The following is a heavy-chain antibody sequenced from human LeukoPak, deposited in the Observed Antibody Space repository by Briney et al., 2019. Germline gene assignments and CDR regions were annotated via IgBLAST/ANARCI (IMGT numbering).Heavy chain of an antibody. V-gene: IGHV1-24*01. CDR2: FDPEDGET. D-gene: IGHD6-13*01. CDR3: TSCYSWYCYYYYAMDV. Sequence: ASVKVSFTVSGYTLTELSMHWVRQAPGKGLEWMGGFDPEDGETIYAQKFQGRVTMTEDTSTDTAYMELSSLRSEDTAVYYCTSCYSWYCYYYYAMDVWGQGTTVTVSS. CDR1: GYTLTELS. J-gene: IGHJ6*02.